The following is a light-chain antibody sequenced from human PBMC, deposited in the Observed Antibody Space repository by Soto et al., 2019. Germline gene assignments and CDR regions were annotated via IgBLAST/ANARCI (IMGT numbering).Light chain of an antibody. J-gene: IGKJ3*01. CDR2: AAS. Sequence: DIQMTQSPTSLSASVGDRVTITCRASQGIRNFVAWYQQKPGKAPKLLIYAASTLQSGVPSRFSGSDSGTDCTLTINSLQPEDVATYACQKYSSVPVFGPGTKVEIK. CDR3: QKYSSVPV. V-gene: IGKV1-27*01. CDR1: QGIRNF.